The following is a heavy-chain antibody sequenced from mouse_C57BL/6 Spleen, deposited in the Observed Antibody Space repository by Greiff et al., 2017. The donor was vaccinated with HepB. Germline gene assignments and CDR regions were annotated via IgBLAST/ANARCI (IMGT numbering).Heavy chain of an antibody. D-gene: IGHD1-1*01. V-gene: IGHV1-26*01. Sequence: EVQLQQSGPELVKPGASVKISCKASGYTFTDYYMNWVKQSHGKSLEWIGDINPNNGGTSYNQKFKGKATLTVDKSSSTAYMELRSLTSEDSAVYYCARSPHSYYYGSSRAMDYWGQGTSVTVSS. J-gene: IGHJ4*01. CDR1: GYTFTDYY. CDR3: ARSPHSYYYGSSRAMDY. CDR2: INPNNGGT.